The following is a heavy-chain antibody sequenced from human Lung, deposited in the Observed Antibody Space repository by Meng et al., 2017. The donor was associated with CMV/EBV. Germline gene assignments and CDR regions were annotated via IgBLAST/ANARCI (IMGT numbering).Heavy chain of an antibody. CDR3: ALFTGSWFDP. CDR1: GFSLSTSEVG. V-gene: IGHV2-5*02. D-gene: IGHD1-14*01. CDR2: IYWDDDK. J-gene: IGHJ5*02. Sequence: HITLKESGPTLVKPTQTLTLTCTFSGFSLSTSEVGVGWIRQPPGKALEWLAVIYWDDDKRYSPSLKSRLTITKDTSKNQVVLTLTNMDPVDTATYYCALFTGSWFDPWGQGTLVTVFS.